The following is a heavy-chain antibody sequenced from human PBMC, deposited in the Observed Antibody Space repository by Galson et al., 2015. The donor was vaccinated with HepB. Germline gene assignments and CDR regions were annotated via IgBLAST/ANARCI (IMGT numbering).Heavy chain of an antibody. CDR2: VTSYNGKT. J-gene: IGHJ4*02. V-gene: IGHV1-18*01. D-gene: IGHD1-1*01. CDR1: NYTFAFYS. CDR3: ARVTTGSDY. Sequence: SVKVSCKASNYTFAFYSISWVRQAPGQGLEWMGWVTSYNGKTNYAQKFQGRVTMTIDTSTNTAYMELRSLRSDDTAVYYCARVTTGSDYWGQGTLVTVSS.